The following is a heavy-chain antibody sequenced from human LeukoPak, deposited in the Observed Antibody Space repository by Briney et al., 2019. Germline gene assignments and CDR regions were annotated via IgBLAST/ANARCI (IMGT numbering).Heavy chain of an antibody. D-gene: IGHD5-18*01. CDR1: GGSISSYY. CDR3: ARYGLLRLSEINAFHI. J-gene: IGHJ3*02. Sequence: PSETLSLTCTVSGGSISSYYWVWIRQPPGKGLEWIGSIYYNGNTYYSPSLKSRVTISIDTSKNQFSLKLNSVTAADTAVYYCARYGLLRLSEINAFHIWGQGTMVTVSS. V-gene: IGHV4-39*07. CDR2: IYYNGNT.